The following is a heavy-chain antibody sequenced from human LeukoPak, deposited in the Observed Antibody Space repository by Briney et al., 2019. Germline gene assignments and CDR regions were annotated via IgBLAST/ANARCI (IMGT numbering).Heavy chain of an antibody. CDR2: IIPIFGTA. Sequence: EASVKVSCKASGGTFSSYAISWVRQAPGQGLEWMGGIIPIFGTANYAQKFQGRVTITADKSTSTAYMELSSLRSEDTAVYYCARDASSSDYDILTGYYNDAFDIWGQGTMVTVSS. CDR3: ARDASSSDYDILTGYYNDAFDI. V-gene: IGHV1-69*06. J-gene: IGHJ3*02. D-gene: IGHD3-9*01. CDR1: GGTFSSYA.